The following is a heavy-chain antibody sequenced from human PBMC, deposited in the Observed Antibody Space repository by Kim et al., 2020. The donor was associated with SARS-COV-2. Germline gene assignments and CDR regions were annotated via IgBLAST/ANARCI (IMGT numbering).Heavy chain of an antibody. CDR3: ARHSGGYSYGAPSEYFQH. J-gene: IGHJ1*01. Sequence: KRRVTISVDTSKNQFSLKLSSVTAADTAVYYCARHSGGYSYGAPSEYFQHWGQGTLVTVSS. V-gene: IGHV4-39*01. D-gene: IGHD5-18*01.